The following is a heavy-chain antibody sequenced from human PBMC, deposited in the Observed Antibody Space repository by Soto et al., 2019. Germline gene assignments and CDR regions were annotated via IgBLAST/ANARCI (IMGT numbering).Heavy chain of an antibody. CDR2: IKSETDGGTT. CDR1: EFSVGNAW. Sequence: EVQLVESGGGLAKPGGSLRLSCAASEFSVGNAWMRWVRQAPGKGLEWVGRIKSETDGGTTDYAAPVKGRFTISRDDSKNTLYLQMNSLKTEDTAVYYCTTAPRRYFGPSDPWGQGTLVTVSS. D-gene: IGHD1-1*01. J-gene: IGHJ5*02. V-gene: IGHV3-15*01. CDR3: TTAPRRYFGPSDP.